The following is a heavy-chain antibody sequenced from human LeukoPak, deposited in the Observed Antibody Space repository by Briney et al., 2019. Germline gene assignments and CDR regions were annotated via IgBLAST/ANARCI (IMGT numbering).Heavy chain of an antibody. Sequence: GGSLRLSCAASGFTFSNYWMSWVRQAPGKGLEWVANIKQDGSETYYVDSVKGRFTISRDNAKNSLFLQMNSLTAEDTAVYYCAKGRDGYNLDYWGQGTLVTVSS. CDR1: GFTFSNYW. D-gene: IGHD5-24*01. V-gene: IGHV3-7*03. J-gene: IGHJ4*02. CDR2: IKQDGSET. CDR3: AKGRDGYNLDY.